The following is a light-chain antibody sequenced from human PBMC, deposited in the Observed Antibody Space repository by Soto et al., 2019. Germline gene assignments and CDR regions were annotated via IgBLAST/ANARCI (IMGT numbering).Light chain of an antibody. J-gene: IGKJ4*01. CDR3: QQYGSSPPLT. Sequence: EIVLTQSPGTLSLSPGERATLSCRASQSVRSSNLAWYQQKPGQAPRLLIYGASNRATGIPDRFSGSGSGTDFTLTISRLEPEDFAVYYCQQYGSSPPLTFGGGTKVDIK. V-gene: IGKV3-20*01. CDR2: GAS. CDR1: QSVRSSN.